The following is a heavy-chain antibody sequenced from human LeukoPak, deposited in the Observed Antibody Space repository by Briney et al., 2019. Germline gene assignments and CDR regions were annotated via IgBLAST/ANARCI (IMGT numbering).Heavy chain of an antibody. J-gene: IGHJ4*02. CDR3: ARMISSSSSLDF. CDR1: GFSLSTSGMC. V-gene: IGHV2-70*11. D-gene: IGHD6-6*01. CDR2: IDWDDVK. Sequence: SGPTLVTATQTLTLTCTFSGFSLSTSGMCVSWIRQPPGKALEWLARIDWDDVKYYNTSLKTRLTISKDTSKNQVVLTMTNMDPVDTATYYCARMISSSSSLDFWGQGTLVTVSS.